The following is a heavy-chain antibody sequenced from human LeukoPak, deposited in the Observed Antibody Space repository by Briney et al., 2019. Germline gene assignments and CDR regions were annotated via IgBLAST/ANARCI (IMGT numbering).Heavy chain of an antibody. D-gene: IGHD5/OR15-5a*01. J-gene: IGHJ4*02. CDR3: ARGYSVSDPPDY. Sequence: SETLSLTCTVSGGSISTYSWTWIRQPPGKGLELIGYISHYGSTNHNPSLKSRVSISIDTSKNQFSLKLSSVTAADTAVYYCARGYSVSDPPDYWGQGILVTVSS. CDR1: GGSISTYS. CDR2: ISHYGST. V-gene: IGHV4-59*01.